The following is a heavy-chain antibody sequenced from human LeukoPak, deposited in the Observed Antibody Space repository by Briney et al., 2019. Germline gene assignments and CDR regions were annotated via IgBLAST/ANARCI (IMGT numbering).Heavy chain of an antibody. Sequence: SVKVSCTASGGTFSSYAISWVRQAPGQGLEWMGGIIPIFGTTNYPQKFQGRVTFIADESTSTAYMELSSLRSEDTAVYYCARLLRGVPAAIDYWGQGTLVTVSS. J-gene: IGHJ4*02. CDR1: GGTFSSYA. V-gene: IGHV1-69*13. D-gene: IGHD2-2*01. CDR2: IIPIFGTT. CDR3: ARLLRGVPAAIDY.